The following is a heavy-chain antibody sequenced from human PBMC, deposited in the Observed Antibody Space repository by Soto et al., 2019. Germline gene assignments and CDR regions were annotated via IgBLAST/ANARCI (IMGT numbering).Heavy chain of an antibody. CDR3: ARDGGFPRYRDYYYGMDV. D-gene: IGHD5-18*01. V-gene: IGHV3-66*01. CDR1: GFTVSSNY. Sequence: PGGSLRLSCAASGFTVSSNYMSWVRQAPGKGLEWVSVIYSGGSTYYADSVKGRFTISRDNSKNTLYLQMNSLRAEDTAVYYCARDGGFPRYRDYYYGMDVWGQGTTVTVSS. CDR2: IYSGGST. J-gene: IGHJ6*02.